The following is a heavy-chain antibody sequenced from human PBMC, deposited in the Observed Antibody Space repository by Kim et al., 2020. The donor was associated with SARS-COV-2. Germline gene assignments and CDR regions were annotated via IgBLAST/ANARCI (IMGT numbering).Heavy chain of an antibody. Sequence: GGSLRLSCAASGFTFSSYAMHWVRQAPGKGLEWVAVIWYDGSNKYYADSVKGRFTISRDNSKNTLYLQMNRLRAEDTAVYYCAKDSSSWVTQPDYWGQGTLVTVSS. CDR2: IWYDGSNK. D-gene: IGHD6-13*01. CDR3: AKDSSSWVTQPDY. CDR1: GFTFSSYA. V-gene: IGHV3-33*06. J-gene: IGHJ4*02.